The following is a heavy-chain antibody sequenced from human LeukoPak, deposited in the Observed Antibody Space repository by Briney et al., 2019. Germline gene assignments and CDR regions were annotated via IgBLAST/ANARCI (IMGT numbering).Heavy chain of an antibody. V-gene: IGHV5-51*01. Sequence: GESLKISCKGSGHTFTDYWIAWVRQMPGKGLEWMGLIHPPDSHTTYSPSFQGQVTFSVDKSINTAYLQWSSLKASDTAMYYCARLVTAMETKAFDHWGQGTLVTVSS. CDR2: IHPPDSHT. CDR1: GHTFTDYW. D-gene: IGHD5-18*01. J-gene: IGHJ4*02. CDR3: ARLVTAMETKAFDH.